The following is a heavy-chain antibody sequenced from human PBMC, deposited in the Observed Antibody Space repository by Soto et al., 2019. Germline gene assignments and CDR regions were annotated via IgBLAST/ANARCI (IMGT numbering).Heavy chain of an antibody. V-gene: IGHV1-69*15. CDR2: IIPIFGTT. CDR3: AKDGGADGYFGNWLDP. Sequence: QVHLVQSGAEVKKPGSSVNVSCKASGGTFSNYAITWVRQAPGQGLEWVGRIIPIFGTTNVAQKFQGRVTIPAXXXPXXAYMELSGLRADDTAVYYCAKDGGADGYFGNWLDPWGQGTLVTVSS. D-gene: IGHD5-12*01. J-gene: IGHJ5*02. CDR1: GGTFSNYA.